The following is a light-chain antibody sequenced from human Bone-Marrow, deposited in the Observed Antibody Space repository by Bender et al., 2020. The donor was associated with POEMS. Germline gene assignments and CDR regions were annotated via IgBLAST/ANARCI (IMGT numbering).Light chain of an antibody. Sequence: QSVLTQPPSVSEAPRQRVTISCTGSSSNTGSGYDINWYQHLPGTAPKLLIYGYNNRPSGVPDRFSGSKSGTSASLAITVLQAEDEGDYYCQSYDNSLGGWVFGGGTKLTVL. J-gene: IGLJ3*02. CDR1: SSNTGSGYD. CDR3: QSYDNSLGGWV. CDR2: GYN. V-gene: IGLV1-40*01.